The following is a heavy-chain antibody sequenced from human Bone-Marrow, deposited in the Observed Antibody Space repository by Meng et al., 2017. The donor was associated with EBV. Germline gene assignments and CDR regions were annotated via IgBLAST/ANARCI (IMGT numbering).Heavy chain of an antibody. D-gene: IGHD6-25*01. V-gene: IGHV4-34*01. J-gene: IGHJ5*02. CDR3: ATQRRDTDWFDP. Sequence: QVQLQQWGGGLLKPSETLSLTCAVYGGSFSGYYWSWIRQPPGKGLEWIGEINHSGSTNYNPSLKSRVTISVDTSKNQFSLKLSSVTAADTAVYYCATQRRDTDWFDPWGQGTLVTVSS. CDR1: GGSFSGYY. CDR2: INHSGST.